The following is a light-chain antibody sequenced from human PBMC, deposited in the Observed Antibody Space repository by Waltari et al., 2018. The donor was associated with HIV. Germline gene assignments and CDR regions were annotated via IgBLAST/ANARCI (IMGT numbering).Light chain of an antibody. J-gene: IGLJ2*01. CDR3: SSYTSTKVL. CDR2: EVS. Sequence: QSALTQPASVSGSPGQSITISCIGTSSDVGGYNYVPWYQHHPGKAPKLMSYEVSNRPSGVSNRFSGSKSGKTAALTISGIQAEDEADYYCSSYTSTKVLFGGGTKLTVL. V-gene: IGLV2-14*01. CDR1: SSDVGGYNY.